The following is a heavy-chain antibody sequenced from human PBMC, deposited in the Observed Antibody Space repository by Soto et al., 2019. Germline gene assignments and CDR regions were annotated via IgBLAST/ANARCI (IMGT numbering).Heavy chain of an antibody. CDR2: IIPIFGTA. V-gene: IGHV1-69*01. CDR3: ARGAHLRFSGSGSYMARYFDF. J-gene: IGHJ4*02. Sequence: QVQLVQSGAEVKKPGSSVKVSCKASGGTFSSYAISWVRQAPGQGLEWMGGIIPIFGTANYAQKFQGRVTITADEYTSTAHLALSRVRSEGTAVYYCARGAHLRFSGSGSYMARYFDFWGQGTLVTVSS. CDR1: GGTFSSYA. D-gene: IGHD3-10*01.